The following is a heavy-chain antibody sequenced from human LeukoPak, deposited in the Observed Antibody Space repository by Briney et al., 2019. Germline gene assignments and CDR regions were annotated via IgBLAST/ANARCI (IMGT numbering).Heavy chain of an antibody. Sequence: PGGSLRLSCAASGFTFDEYSMHWVRQSPGKGLEWGSLITWNGGGRSYADSVMGRFTISRDNNMRSLYLQMHPLTTQDTALYFCVKDGLQHSTSTSCYELQPWGQGPLVTVSS. CDR1: GFTFDEYS. D-gene: IGHD2-2*01. V-gene: IGHV3-43*01. CDR3: VKDGLQHSTSTSCYELQP. J-gene: IGHJ5*02. CDR2: ITWNGGGR.